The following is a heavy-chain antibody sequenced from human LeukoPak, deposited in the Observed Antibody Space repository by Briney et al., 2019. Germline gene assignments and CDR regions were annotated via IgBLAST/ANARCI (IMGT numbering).Heavy chain of an antibody. V-gene: IGHV4-59*01. D-gene: IGHD3-10*01. CDR1: GGSFSGYY. CDR3: ARAVWALGITIENWFDP. CDR2: IYYSGST. Sequence: SETLSLTCAVYGGSFSGYYWSWIRQPPGKGLEWIGYIYYSGSTNYNPSLKSRVTISVDTSKNQFSLKLSSVTAADTAVYYRARAVWALGITIENWFDPWGQGTLVTVSS. J-gene: IGHJ5*02.